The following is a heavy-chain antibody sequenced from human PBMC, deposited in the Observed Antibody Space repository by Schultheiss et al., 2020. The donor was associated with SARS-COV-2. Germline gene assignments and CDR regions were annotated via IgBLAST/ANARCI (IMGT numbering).Heavy chain of an antibody. J-gene: IGHJ3*02. CDR1: GFTFSSYS. V-gene: IGHV3-21*01. D-gene: IGHD3-10*01. Sequence: GGSLRLSCAASGFTFSSYSMNWVRQAPGKGLEWVSSISSSSSYIYYADSVKGRLTISRDNAKNSLYLQMNSLRAEDTAVYYCARRISGRDAFDIWGQGTMVTVSS. CDR2: ISSSSSYI. CDR3: ARRISGRDAFDI.